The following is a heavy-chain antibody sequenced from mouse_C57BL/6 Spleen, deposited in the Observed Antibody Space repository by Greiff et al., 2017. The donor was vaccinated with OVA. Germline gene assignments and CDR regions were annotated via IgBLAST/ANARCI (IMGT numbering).Heavy chain of an antibody. CDR2: IRLKSDNYAT. D-gene: IGHD4-1*02. CDR3: TATGPLFDY. Sequence: EVQGVESGGGLVQPGGSMKLSCVASGFTFSNYWMNWVRQSPEKGLEWVAQIRLKSDNYATHYAESVKGRFTISRDDSKSSVYLQMNNLRAEDTGIYYSTATGPLFDYWGQGTTLTVSS. J-gene: IGHJ2*01. V-gene: IGHV6-3*01. CDR1: GFTFSNYW.